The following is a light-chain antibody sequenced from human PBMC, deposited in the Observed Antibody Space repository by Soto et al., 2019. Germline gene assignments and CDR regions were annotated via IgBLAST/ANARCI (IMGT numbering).Light chain of an antibody. CDR3: CSYVGSYTSYV. J-gene: IGLJ1*01. Sequence: QSALTQPRSVSGSPGQSVTISCTGTSSDVGGYNFVSWYQQHPGEAPKFMIYDVTKRPSGVPDRFSGSKSGNTASLTISGLQADDEADYYCCSYVGSYTSYVFGTGTKLTVL. CDR2: DVT. CDR1: SSDVGGYNF. V-gene: IGLV2-11*01.